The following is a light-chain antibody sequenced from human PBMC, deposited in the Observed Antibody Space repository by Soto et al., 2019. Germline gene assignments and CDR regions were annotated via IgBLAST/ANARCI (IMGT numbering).Light chain of an antibody. J-gene: IGLJ1*01. Sequence: QSALTQPASVSGSPGQSITISCTGTSSDIGAFTFVSWYQQHPGKVPKLMIFDVNRRPSGVSDRFSGSKSGNTASLTISGLQAEDEGDYYCSSSTTSSTNVFGSGTKLTVL. CDR3: SSSTTSSTNV. CDR1: SSDIGAFTF. CDR2: DVN. V-gene: IGLV2-14*03.